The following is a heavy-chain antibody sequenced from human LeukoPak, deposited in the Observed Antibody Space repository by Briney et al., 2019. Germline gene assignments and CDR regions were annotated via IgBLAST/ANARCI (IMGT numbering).Heavy chain of an antibody. J-gene: IGHJ4*02. V-gene: IGHV5-51*01. CDR1: GYSFTNYW. CDR3: ARQGYGSGSYYNN. D-gene: IGHD3-10*01. Sequence: GESLKISCKGSGYSFTNYWISWVRQMPGKGLEWMGIIYPGDSDSRYSPSFQGQVTISADKSISTAYLQWSSLKASDTAMYYCARQGYGSGSYYNNWGQGTLVTVSS. CDR2: IYPGDSDS.